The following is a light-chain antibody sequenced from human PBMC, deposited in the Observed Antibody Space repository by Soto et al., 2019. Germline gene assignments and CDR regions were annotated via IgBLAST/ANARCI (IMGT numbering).Light chain of an antibody. J-gene: IGLJ1*01. V-gene: IGLV3-1*01. Sequence: SYELTQPPSVSVSPGQTASITCSGGKLGDKYACWYQQKPGQSPVLVIYQDSKRPSGIPERFSGSNSGNTATLTISGTQAIDEADYYCQAWDSSTYVFGTGTKLTVL. CDR1: KLGDKY. CDR3: QAWDSSTYV. CDR2: QDS.